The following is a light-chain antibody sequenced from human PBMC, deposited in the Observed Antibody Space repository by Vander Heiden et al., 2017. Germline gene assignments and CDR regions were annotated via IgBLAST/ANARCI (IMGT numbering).Light chain of an antibody. Sequence: QSALPQPASVAGSPGQSITLPCRGTSSDIGAYNYVSWFQQHPDKSPKLIIYDGSIRPSGVSNRFSGSKSGNTASLTISGLLPEDEADYFCSSYTSTSTLYVFGTGTKVTVL. CDR3: SSYTSTSTLYV. J-gene: IGLJ1*01. CDR2: DGS. CDR1: SSDIGAYNY. V-gene: IGLV2-14*01.